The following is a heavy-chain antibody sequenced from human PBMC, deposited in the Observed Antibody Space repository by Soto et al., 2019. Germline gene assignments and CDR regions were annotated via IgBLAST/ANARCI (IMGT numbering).Heavy chain of an antibody. V-gene: IGHV3-23*01. D-gene: IGHD6-6*01. CDR1: GFTFSNFA. Sequence: EVQLLESGGDLVQPGGSLRLSCAASGFTFSNFAMSWVRQAPGKGLEWVSVISGGGGTTYYADSVKGRFTISRDNSKNTLYLQMDSLRAEDTALYYCAKAMSPPSRPRNYFDYWGQGTLVTVSS. CDR3: AKAMSPPSRPRNYFDY. J-gene: IGHJ4*02. CDR2: ISGGGGTT.